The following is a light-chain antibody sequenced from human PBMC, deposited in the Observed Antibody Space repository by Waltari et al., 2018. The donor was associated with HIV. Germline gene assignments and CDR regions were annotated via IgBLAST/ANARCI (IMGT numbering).Light chain of an antibody. J-gene: IGKJ4*01. CDR1: QSVDSSY. V-gene: IGKV3-20*01. CDR2: GAS. Sequence: IVLTQSQGTLSLSPGERATLACRASQSVDSSYLAGYQQKPGQAPRLLIYGASSKATGIPDRFTGSESGTDFTLSISRLDPEYFALYYCQQYNSSPFPLGGGTRVEIK. CDR3: QQYNSSPFP.